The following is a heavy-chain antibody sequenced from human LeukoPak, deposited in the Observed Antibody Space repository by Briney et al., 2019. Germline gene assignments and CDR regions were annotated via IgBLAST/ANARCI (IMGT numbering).Heavy chain of an antibody. D-gene: IGHD2-2*01. V-gene: IGHV3-30-3*01. Sequence: GRSLRLSCAASGFTLSSYAMHWVRQAPGKGLEWVAVISYDGSNKYYADSVKGRFTISRDNSKNTLYLQMNSLRAEDTAVYYCARDGGSAAYDFDYWGQGTLVTVSS. CDR2: ISYDGSNK. J-gene: IGHJ4*02. CDR3: ARDGGSAAYDFDY. CDR1: GFTLSSYA.